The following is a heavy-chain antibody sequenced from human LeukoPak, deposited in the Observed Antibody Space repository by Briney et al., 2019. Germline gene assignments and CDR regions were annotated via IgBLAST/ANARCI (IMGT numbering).Heavy chain of an antibody. Sequence: GESLKISCKGSGYRFTSYWIGWVRQMPGKSLEWMGLIYPGDSDTRYSPTFRGQVTISADKSISTAYLQWSSLKASDTAMYYCAIGGDSSTSCYRCFNSWGQGTLVTVSS. CDR3: AIGGDSSTSCYRCFNS. CDR2: IYPGDSDT. V-gene: IGHV5-51*01. D-gene: IGHD2-2*01. CDR1: GYRFTSYW. J-gene: IGHJ4*02.